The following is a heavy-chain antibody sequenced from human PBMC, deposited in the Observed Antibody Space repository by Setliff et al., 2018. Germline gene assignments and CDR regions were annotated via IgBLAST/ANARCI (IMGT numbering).Heavy chain of an antibody. CDR3: ARHKSNGSGSYPSLYMDV. CDR1: GGYIRSFH. J-gene: IGHJ6*03. V-gene: IGHV4-59*08. Sequence: SETLSLTCTVSGGYIRSFHWSWIRQPPGKGLEWIGYIYYSGTTNYNPSLKSRVTISVDTSKKQFSVKLSSVTAADTAVYYCARHKSNGSGSYPSLYMDVWGKGIIVTVSS. CDR2: IYYSGTT. D-gene: IGHD3-10*01.